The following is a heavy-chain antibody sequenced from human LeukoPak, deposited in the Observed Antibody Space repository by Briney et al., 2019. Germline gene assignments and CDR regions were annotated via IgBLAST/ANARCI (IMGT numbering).Heavy chain of an antibody. CDR1: GGTFSSYA. V-gene: IGHV1-69*05. CDR3: VHSSSAEGNWFDP. D-gene: IGHD6-6*01. CDR2: IIPIFGTA. Sequence: SVKVSCKASGGTFSSYAISWVRQAPGQGLEWMGGIIPIFGTANYAQKFQGRVTITTDESTSTAYMELSSLRSEDTAVYYCVHSSSAEGNWFDPWGQGTLVTVSS. J-gene: IGHJ5*02.